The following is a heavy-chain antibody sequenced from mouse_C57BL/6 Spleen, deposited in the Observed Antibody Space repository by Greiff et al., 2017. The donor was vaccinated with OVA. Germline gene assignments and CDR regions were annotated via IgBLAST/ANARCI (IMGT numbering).Heavy chain of an antibody. CDR1: GFNIKDYY. D-gene: IGHD1-1*01. Sequence: EVQLQQSGAELVRPGASVKLSCTASGFNIKDYYMHWVKQRPEQGLEWIGRIDPEDGATEYAPKFQGKATMTADTSSNTAYLQLSSLTSEDTAVYYCTITTVVEGAVGYWGKGASVTVS. CDR3: TITTVVEGAVGY. V-gene: IGHV14-1*01. J-gene: IGHJ4*01. CDR2: IDPEDGAT.